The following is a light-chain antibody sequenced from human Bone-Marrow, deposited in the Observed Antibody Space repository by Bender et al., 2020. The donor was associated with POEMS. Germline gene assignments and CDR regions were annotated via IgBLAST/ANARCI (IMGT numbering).Light chain of an antibody. V-gene: IGLV3-9*01. Sequence: SYVLTQPPSVSVAPGQTARITCEGNNIVSKNVHWYRQKPGQAHVLVVYDDSKRPSGIPERFFASSSGTVATLTISGAQAVDEADYYCQAWDSNTAVFGGGTKLTVL. J-gene: IGLJ3*02. CDR1: NIVSKN. CDR2: DDS. CDR3: QAWDSNTAV.